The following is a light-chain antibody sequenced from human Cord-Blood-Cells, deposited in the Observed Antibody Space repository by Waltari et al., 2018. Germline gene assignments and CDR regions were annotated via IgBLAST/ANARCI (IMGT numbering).Light chain of an antibody. CDR1: RSDVGGYTY. V-gene: IGLV2-8*01. CDR2: EVS. CDR3: SSYAGSNNVV. J-gene: IGLJ2*01. Sequence: QSALTQPPSASGSPGQSVTIPCTGTRSDVGGYTYVSWYQQHPGKAPNLMIYEVSKRPSGVPDRFSGSKSGNTASLTVSGLQAEDEADYYCSSYAGSNNVVFGGGTKLTVL.